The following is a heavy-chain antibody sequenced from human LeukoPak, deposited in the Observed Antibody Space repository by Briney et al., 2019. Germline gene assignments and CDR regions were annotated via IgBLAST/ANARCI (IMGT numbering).Heavy chain of an antibody. CDR3: ARLKGWFGEQPLRYYYYGMDV. CDR2: IYYSGST. CDR1: GGSISSSSYY. V-gene: IGHV4-61*05. Sequence: PSETLSLTCTVSGGSISSSSYYWSWIRQPPGKGLEWIGYIYYSGSTNYNPSLKSRVTISVDTSKNQFSLKPSSVTAADTAVYYCARLKGWFGEQPLRYYYYGMDVWGQGTTVTVSS. D-gene: IGHD3-10*01. J-gene: IGHJ6*02.